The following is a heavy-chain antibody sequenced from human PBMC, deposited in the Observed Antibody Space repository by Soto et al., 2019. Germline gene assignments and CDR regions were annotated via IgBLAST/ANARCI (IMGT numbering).Heavy chain of an antibody. D-gene: IGHD1-26*01. CDR3: AKGLLDIVGTTLPRDAFNI. CDR2: ISHDGSYK. V-gene: IGHV3-30*18. Sequence: QVQLVESGGGVVQPGRSLRLSCAASGFSFTTYVMHWVRQAPGKGLEWVAVISHDGSYKYYGDAVKGRFTISRDTSKNAVYLEMNSLRPEDTAVYYCAKGLLDIVGTTLPRDAFNIWGQGTMVTVSS. CDR1: GFSFTTYV. J-gene: IGHJ3*02.